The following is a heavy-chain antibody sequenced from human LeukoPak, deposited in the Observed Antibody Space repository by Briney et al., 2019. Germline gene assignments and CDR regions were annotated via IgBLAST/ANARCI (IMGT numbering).Heavy chain of an antibody. D-gene: IGHD5-12*01. Sequence: SQTLSLTCTVSGGSMSSGGYSWSWIRQHPGKGLEWIGYIYYSGSTYYNPSLKSRVTVSVDTSKNQFSLKLSSVTAADTAVYYCATRGGYDWSVGYWGQGTLVTVSS. CDR1: GGSMSSGGYS. CDR3: ATRGGYDWSVGY. CDR2: IYYSGST. V-gene: IGHV4-31*03. J-gene: IGHJ4*02.